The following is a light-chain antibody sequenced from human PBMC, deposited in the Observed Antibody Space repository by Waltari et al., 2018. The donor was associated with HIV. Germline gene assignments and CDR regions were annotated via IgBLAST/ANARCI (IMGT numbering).Light chain of an antibody. Sequence: QSVLTQPPSASGTPGQRVTISCSGTTSNVGSNFVSWYQQLPGTAPKLLIYRDNRRPSGVPDRFSGSKSGASASLAISGLRSEDEADYYCATWDGSLGGAYVFGAGTKLTVL. CDR3: ATWDGSLGGAYV. CDR2: RDN. J-gene: IGLJ1*01. CDR1: TSNVGSNF. V-gene: IGLV1-47*01.